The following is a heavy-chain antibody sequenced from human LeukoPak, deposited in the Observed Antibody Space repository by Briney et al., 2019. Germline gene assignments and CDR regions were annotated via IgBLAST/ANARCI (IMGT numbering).Heavy chain of an antibody. CDR3: ARESDSSGYYGSSYYFDY. CDR1: GGTFSSYA. CDR2: IIPIFGTA. J-gene: IGHJ4*02. D-gene: IGHD3-22*01. Sequence: SVKVSCKASGGTFSSYAISWVRQAPGQGLEWMGGIIPIFGTANYAQKSQGRVTITADESTSTAYMELSSLRSEDTAVYYCARESDSSGYYGSSYYFDYWGQGTLVTVSS. V-gene: IGHV1-69*13.